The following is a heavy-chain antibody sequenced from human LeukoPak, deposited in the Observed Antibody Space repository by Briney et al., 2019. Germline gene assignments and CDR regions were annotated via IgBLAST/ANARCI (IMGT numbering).Heavy chain of an antibody. D-gene: IGHD3-10*01. CDR1: GFAFSSYW. CDR3: VRSLTYYYGSGNFDY. CDR2: IHRDGSST. Sequence: PSGGSLRLSCAASGFAFSSYWMHWVRQGPGKGLVWVSRIHRDGSSTSYADSVKGRFTISRDNAKSTLYLQMNSLRAEDTAVYYCVRSLTYYYGSGNFDYWGQGTLVTVSS. V-gene: IGHV3-74*01. J-gene: IGHJ4*02.